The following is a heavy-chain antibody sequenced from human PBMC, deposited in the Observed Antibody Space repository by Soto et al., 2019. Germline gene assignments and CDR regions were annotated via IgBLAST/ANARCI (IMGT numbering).Heavy chain of an antibody. CDR1: GGSISSTSYH. D-gene: IGHD3-22*01. V-gene: IGHV4-39*01. J-gene: IGHJ4*02. CDR2: LDYSGGT. Sequence: PSETLSLTCTVSGGSISSTSYHWVWIRQPPGKGLEWIGSLDYSGGTFYNPSLKSRVTISADTSKNQFSLKVNSVTAADTAVYYCARNYYDGSGLYYWGPGTLVTVSS. CDR3: ARNYYDGSGLYY.